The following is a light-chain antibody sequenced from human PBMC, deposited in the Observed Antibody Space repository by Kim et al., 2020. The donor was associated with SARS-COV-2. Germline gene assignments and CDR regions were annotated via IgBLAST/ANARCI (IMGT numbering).Light chain of an antibody. V-gene: IGKV3-20*01. CDR3: QHYGSSPLT. J-gene: IGKJ4*01. CDR1: QSVSSNY. Sequence: PGERATPSCRASQSVSSNYLAWYQRKPGQAPKLLIYGASTRATGIPDRFTGSGSGTDFTLSISRLEPEDFAVYYCQHYGSSPLTFGGGTKVDIK. CDR2: GAS.